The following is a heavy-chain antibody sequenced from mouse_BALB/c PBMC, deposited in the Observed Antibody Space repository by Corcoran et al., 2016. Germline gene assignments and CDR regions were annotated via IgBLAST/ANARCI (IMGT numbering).Heavy chain of an antibody. CDR2: IDPANGNT. CDR3: ARRGYGSSYWFAY. Sequence: EVQLQQSGAELVKPGASVKLSCTASGFNIKDTYMHWVKQRPEQGLEWIGRIDPANGNTKYDPKFQGKATITADTSSNTAYLQLSSLTSEDTAVYYCARRGYGSSYWFAYWGQGTVVTVSA. J-gene: IGHJ3*01. D-gene: IGHD1-1*01. CDR1: GFNIKDTY. V-gene: IGHV14-3*02.